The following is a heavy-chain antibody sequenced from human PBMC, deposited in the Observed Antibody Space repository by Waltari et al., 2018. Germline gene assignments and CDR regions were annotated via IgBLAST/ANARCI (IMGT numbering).Heavy chain of an antibody. D-gene: IGHD1-7*01. CDR2: IKTDGREE. V-gene: IGHV3-7*01. Sequence: EVQLVESGGGLVQPGGSLRLSGSTSGFTFSEYWMTWVRQAPGKGLEWVGNIKTDGREEYYTDSVKGRFIISRDNAKNSLFLQMDSLRVEDTAVYYCARDGDRNYDYWGQGTLVTVSS. J-gene: IGHJ4*02. CDR1: GFTFSEYW. CDR3: ARDGDRNYDY.